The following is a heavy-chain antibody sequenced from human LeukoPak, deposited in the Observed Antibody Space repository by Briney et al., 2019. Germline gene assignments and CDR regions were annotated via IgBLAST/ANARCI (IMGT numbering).Heavy chain of an antibody. J-gene: IGHJ5*02. D-gene: IGHD4-17*01. Sequence: GGSLRLSCTVSGFTLTDHYMSWFRQSPGRGREWISWITSSGNTRDYAASVKGRFTISRDHTKNSVYLQMTSLRPDDTAVYYCARAPDYGAPSWGQGTLVTVSS. CDR3: ARAPDYGAPS. CDR2: ITSSGNTR. V-gene: IGHV3-11*01. CDR1: GFTLTDHY.